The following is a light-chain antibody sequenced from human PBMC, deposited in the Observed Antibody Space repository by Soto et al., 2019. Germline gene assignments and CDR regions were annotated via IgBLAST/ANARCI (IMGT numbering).Light chain of an antibody. Sequence: DIVLTQSPGTLSLSPGDRATLSCRASQSVSGTHLAWYQQKPGQAPRLLIYGASSRATGIPDRFSGSGSGRDFTLTISRLEPEDFAVYFCQQFGNSPWTFGQGTKVDIK. CDR1: QSVSGTH. J-gene: IGKJ1*01. CDR2: GAS. V-gene: IGKV3-20*01. CDR3: QQFGNSPWT.